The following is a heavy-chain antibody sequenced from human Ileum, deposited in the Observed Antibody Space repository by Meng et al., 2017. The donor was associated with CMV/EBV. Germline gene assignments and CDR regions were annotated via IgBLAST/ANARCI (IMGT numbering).Heavy chain of an antibody. CDR3: ARASPQRRFLSY. CDR2: ISHVGDT. CDR1: SGAFSEYK. V-gene: IGHV4-34*01. J-gene: IGHJ4*02. D-gene: IGHD3-3*01. Sequence: VQLQQLGAGLLKPSETLSLWCAGYSGAFSEYKWTWIRQPPGKGLEWIGEISHVGDTNYNPSLRGRVTISVDMSKKQFSLNLASVTAADTAIYYCARASPQRRFLSYWGQGTLVTVSS.